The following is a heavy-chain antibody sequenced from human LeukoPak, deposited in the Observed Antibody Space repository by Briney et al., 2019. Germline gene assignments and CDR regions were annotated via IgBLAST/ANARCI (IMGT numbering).Heavy chain of an antibody. CDR3: ARDEYSSGWYGMGFDY. CDR1: GFTFSSYW. Sequence: GGSLRLSCAASGFTFSSYWMSWVRQAPGKGLEWVANIKQDGSEKYYMDSVKGRFTISRDNAKNSLYLQMNSLRAEDTAVYYCARDEYSSGWYGMGFDYWGQGTLVTVSS. CDR2: IKQDGSEK. D-gene: IGHD6-19*01. J-gene: IGHJ4*02. V-gene: IGHV3-7*04.